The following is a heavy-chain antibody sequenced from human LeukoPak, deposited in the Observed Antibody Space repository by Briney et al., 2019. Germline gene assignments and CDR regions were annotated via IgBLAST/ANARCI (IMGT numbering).Heavy chain of an antibody. V-gene: IGHV3-30*02. CDR3: AKEGLTMVRGVAYYYMDV. CDR2: IRYDGSNK. D-gene: IGHD3-10*01. J-gene: IGHJ6*03. Sequence: PGRSLRPSCAASGFTFSTYGMHWVRQAPGKGLEWVAFIRYDGSNKYYAGSVKGRFTISRDNSKYTLYLQMNSLRAEDTAVYYCAKEGLTMVRGVAYYYMDVWGKGTTVTVSS. CDR1: GFTFSTYG.